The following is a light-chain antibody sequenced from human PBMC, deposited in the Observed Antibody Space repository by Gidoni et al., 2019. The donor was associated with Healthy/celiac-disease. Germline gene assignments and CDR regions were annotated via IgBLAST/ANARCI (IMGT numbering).Light chain of an antibody. V-gene: IGLV2-14*03. CDR3: SSFTSSSIVV. CDR1: SSDVGGYNY. Sequence: QSALTQPASVSGSPGQSITISCTGTSSDVGGYNYVSWYQQHPGKAPKLMIYDVSNRPSGVSNRFSGSKSCNPASLTISGLQAEDEADYYCSSFTSSSIVVFGGGTKLTVL. J-gene: IGLJ2*01. CDR2: DVS.